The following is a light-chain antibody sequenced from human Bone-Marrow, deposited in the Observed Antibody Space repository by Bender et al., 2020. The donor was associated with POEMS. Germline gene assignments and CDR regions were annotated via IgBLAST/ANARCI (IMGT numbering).Light chain of an antibody. V-gene: IGLV2-23*01. CDR2: EGS. CDR1: SSDVGSFNL. Sequence: QSALTQPASVSGSPGQSITISCTGTSSDVGSFNLVSWYQQHPGKAPKLVIYEGSKRPAGLSNRFPGSKSDNTASLTVSGLQAEDEADDYCCSYAGSNPLVFGGGTKLTVL. CDR3: CSYAGSNPLV. J-gene: IGLJ3*02.